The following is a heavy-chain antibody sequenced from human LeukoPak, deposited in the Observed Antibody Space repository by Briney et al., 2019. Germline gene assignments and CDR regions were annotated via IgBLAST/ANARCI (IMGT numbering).Heavy chain of an antibody. Sequence: GGSLRLSCAASGFTSSSYGMHWVRQAPGKGLEWVAVRSYDGSNKYYADSVKGRFTISRDNSQNTLYPQMNSLRAEDTAVYYCAKDLELYGDQYYFDCWGQGTLVTVSS. J-gene: IGHJ4*02. D-gene: IGHD4-17*01. CDR3: AKDLELYGDQYYFDC. V-gene: IGHV3-30*18. CDR1: GFTSSSYG. CDR2: RSYDGSNK.